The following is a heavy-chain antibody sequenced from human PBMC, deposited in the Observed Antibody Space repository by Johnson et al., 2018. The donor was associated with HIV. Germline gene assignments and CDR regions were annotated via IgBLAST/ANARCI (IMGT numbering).Heavy chain of an antibody. CDR1: GFTVSSNY. D-gene: IGHD3-10*01. CDR3: ARFENTLSNAFDI. V-gene: IGHV3-53*01. CDR2: IYSGGST. J-gene: IGHJ3*02. Sequence: EQLVESGGGLIQPGGSLRLSCAASGFTVSSNYMSWVRQAPGKGLEWVSVIYSGGSTYYADSVKGRFTISRDNSKNTLYLQMNSLRAEDTALYYCARFENTLSNAFDIWGQGTMVTVSS.